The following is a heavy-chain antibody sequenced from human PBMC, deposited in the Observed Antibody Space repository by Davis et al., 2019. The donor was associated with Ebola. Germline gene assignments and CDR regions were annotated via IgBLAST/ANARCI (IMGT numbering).Heavy chain of an antibody. Sequence: PSETLSLTCTVSGGSISSSSYYWGWIRQPPGKGLEWIGSIYYSGSTYYNPSLKSRVTISVDTSKNQFSLKLSSVTAADTAVYYCARDGESPFDPWGQGTLVTVSS. CDR2: IYYSGST. V-gene: IGHV4-39*07. D-gene: IGHD7-27*01. CDR1: GGSISSSSYY. CDR3: ARDGESPFDP. J-gene: IGHJ5*02.